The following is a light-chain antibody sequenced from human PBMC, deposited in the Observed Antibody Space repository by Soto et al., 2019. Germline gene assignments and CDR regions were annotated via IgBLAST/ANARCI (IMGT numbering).Light chain of an antibody. V-gene: IGLV2-14*03. J-gene: IGLJ2*01. CDR3: SSYTTSSTLV. CDR1: SSDVGTYKY. Sequence: QSALTQPASVSASPGQSITISGTGSSSDVGTYKYVSWYQHHPGKAPKLMIYDVNNRPSGISKRFSGSKSGNTASLIISGLQSGDEADYYCSSYTTSSTLVFGGGTKLTVL. CDR2: DVN.